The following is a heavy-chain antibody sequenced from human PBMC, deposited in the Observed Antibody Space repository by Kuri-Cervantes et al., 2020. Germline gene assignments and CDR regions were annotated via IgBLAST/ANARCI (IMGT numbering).Heavy chain of an antibody. CDR2: ISWNSGSI. V-gene: IGHV3-9*01. D-gene: IGHD2-8*01. Sequence: SLKISCATSGFTFSSYAMHWVRQAPGKGLEWVSGISWNSGSIGYADSVKGRFTISRDNSKNTLYLQMNSLRAEDTAVYYCARSRGLYEAPYDFDYWGQGTLVTVSS. J-gene: IGHJ4*02. CDR3: ARSRGLYEAPYDFDY. CDR1: GFTFSSYA.